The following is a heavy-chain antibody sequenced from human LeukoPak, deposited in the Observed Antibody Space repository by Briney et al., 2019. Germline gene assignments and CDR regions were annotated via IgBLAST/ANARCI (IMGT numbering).Heavy chain of an antibody. CDR2: ISSSSRII. CDR3: ARGYSYGYNY. Sequence: TGGSLRLSCAASGFTFSNYDMNWVRQAPGKGLEWVSYISSSSRIIYYADSLKGRFTISRDNAKNSLYLQLNSLRADDTAVYYCARGYSYGYNYWGQGTLVTVSS. J-gene: IGHJ4*02. D-gene: IGHD5-18*01. CDR1: GFTFSNYD. V-gene: IGHV3-48*01.